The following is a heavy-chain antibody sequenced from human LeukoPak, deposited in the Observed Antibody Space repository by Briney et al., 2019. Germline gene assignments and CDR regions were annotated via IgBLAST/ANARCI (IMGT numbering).Heavy chain of an antibody. CDR2: IYYSGST. CDR1: GGSISSYY. CDR3: ARDRGDYYGSGNH. V-gene: IGHV4-59*12. Sequence: SETLSLTCTVSGGSISSYYWSWIRQPPGKGLEWIGYIYYSGSTNYNPSLKSRVTISVDTSKNQFSLKLSSVTAADTAVYYCARDRGDYYGSGNHWGQGTLVTVSS. J-gene: IGHJ5*02. D-gene: IGHD3-10*01.